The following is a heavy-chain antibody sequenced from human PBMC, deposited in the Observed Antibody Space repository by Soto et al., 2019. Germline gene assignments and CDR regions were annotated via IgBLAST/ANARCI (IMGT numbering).Heavy chain of an antibody. CDR3: AREGDCSGGSCYSFYWFDP. J-gene: IGHJ5*02. Sequence: QVQLVQSGAEVKKPGASVKVSCKASGYTFTSYDINWVRQATGQGLEWMGWMNPNSGNTGYAQKFQGRVTMTRNTSISTAYMELSSLRSEDTAVYYCAREGDCSGGSCYSFYWFDPWGQGNLVTVSS. D-gene: IGHD2-15*01. CDR2: MNPNSGNT. CDR1: GYTFTSYD. V-gene: IGHV1-8*01.